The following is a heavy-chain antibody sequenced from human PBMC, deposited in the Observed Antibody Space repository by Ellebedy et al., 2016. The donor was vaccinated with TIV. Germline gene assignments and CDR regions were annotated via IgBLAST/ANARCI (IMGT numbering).Heavy chain of an antibody. CDR1: GGTFSSYA. V-gene: IGHV1-69*13. Sequence: AASVKVSCKASGGTFSSYAISWVRQAPGQGLEWMGGIIPIFGTANYAQKFQGRVTITADESTSTAYMELSSLRSDDTAVYYCARDSPKVVAATPVDYWGQGTLVTVSS. D-gene: IGHD2-15*01. CDR3: ARDSPKVVAATPVDY. J-gene: IGHJ4*02. CDR2: IIPIFGTA.